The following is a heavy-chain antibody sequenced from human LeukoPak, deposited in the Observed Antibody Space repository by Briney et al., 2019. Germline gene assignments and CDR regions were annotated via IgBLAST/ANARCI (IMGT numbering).Heavy chain of an antibody. CDR3: ARDSPGAPNDLDY. V-gene: IGHV3-33*01. J-gene: IGHJ4*02. CDR2: IRSDGSNK. Sequence: PGGSLRLSCEASGFTFSNFGMHWVRQAPGKGLEWVAVIRSDGSNKQYADSVEGRLTISRDNSENMLYLQMNSLRDGDTAVYFCARDSPGAPNDLDYWGQGTLVTVSS. CDR1: GFTFSNFG. D-gene: IGHD1-1*01.